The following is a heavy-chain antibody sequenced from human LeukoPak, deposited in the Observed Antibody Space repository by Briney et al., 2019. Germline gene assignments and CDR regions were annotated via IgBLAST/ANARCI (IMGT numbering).Heavy chain of an antibody. CDR1: GFPVNKYE. J-gene: IGHJ4*02. V-gene: IGHV3-48*03. CDR2: IDAGATST. D-gene: IGHD2-21*02. Sequence: GGSLRLSCAASGFPVNKYEMHWVRQAPGKGLEWVSYIDAGATSTNYADSVWGRFTLSRDNAQNSVHLQMNSLRDEDTAVYYCVRGRLLRSTKYLDYWGQEALVTVSS. CDR3: VRGRLLRSTKYLDY.